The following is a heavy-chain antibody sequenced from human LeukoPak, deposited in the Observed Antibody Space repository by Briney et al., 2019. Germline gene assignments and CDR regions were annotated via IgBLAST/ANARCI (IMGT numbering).Heavy chain of an antibody. D-gene: IGHD5-18*01. CDR3: TTGGYRYGDDY. CDR2: FKSNTDGGTI. J-gene: IGHJ4*02. V-gene: IGHV3-15*07. CDR1: GFTFNNAW. Sequence: GGSLRLSCAASGFTFNNAWMNWVRQAPGKGLEWVGRFKSNTDGGTIDYAAPVKGRFTISRDDSKNTLYLQMNSLKTEDTAVYYCTTGGYRYGDDYWGQGTLVTVSS.